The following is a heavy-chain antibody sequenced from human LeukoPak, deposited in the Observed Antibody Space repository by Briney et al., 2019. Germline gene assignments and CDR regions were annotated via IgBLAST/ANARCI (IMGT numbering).Heavy chain of an antibody. J-gene: IGHJ3*02. Sequence: PSETLSLTCAVYGGSFSGYYWGWIRQPPGKGLEWIGSIYYSGSTYYNPSLKSRVTISVDTSKNQFSLKLSSVTAADTAVYYCARQRVGSSWYPPLDAFDIWGQGTMVTVSS. CDR1: GGSFSGYY. CDR3: ARQRVGSSWYPPLDAFDI. D-gene: IGHD6-13*01. CDR2: IYYSGST. V-gene: IGHV4-39*01.